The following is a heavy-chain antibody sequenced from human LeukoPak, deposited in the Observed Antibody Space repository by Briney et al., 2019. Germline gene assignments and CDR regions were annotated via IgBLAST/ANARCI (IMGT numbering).Heavy chain of an antibody. CDR1: GDSVFSSNYY. CDR3: AREGIAVAGGNWFDP. CDR2: IYYSGST. D-gene: IGHD6-19*01. V-gene: IGHV4-39*07. J-gene: IGHJ5*02. Sequence: SETLSLTCTVSGDSVFSSNYYWGWIRQPPGKGLEWIGSIYYSGSTYYNPSLKSRVTISVDTSKNQFSLKLSSVTAADTAVYYCAREGIAVAGGNWFDPWGQGTLVTVSS.